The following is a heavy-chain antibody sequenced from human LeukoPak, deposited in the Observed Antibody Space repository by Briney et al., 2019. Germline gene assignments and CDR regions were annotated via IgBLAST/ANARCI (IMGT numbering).Heavy chain of an antibody. CDR2: ISGSGGST. CDR3: AEGPVVPFDN. Sequence: GGSLRLSCAASGFTFSNYAMNWVRQAPGKGLEWVSGISGSGGSTYYADSVKGRFTISIDNSKKTLYLQMNSLRAEDTAVYYCAEGPVVPFDNWGQGTMVTVSS. D-gene: IGHD2-15*01. CDR1: GFTFSNYA. V-gene: IGHV3-23*01. J-gene: IGHJ3*02.